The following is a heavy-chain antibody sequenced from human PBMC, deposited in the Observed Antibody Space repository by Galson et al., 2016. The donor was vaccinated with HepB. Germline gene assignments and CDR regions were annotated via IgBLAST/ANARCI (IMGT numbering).Heavy chain of an antibody. V-gene: IGHV4-31*03. Sequence: TLSLTCTVSGDSVSSDVYFWSWIRQHPGKGLEWIGYIYNSGSTYYAPSLRNRVSISVDTSKNQFSLELTSVTAADTAVYFCARRGYPGYDPCFDYWGQGSLVTVSA. J-gene: IGHJ4*02. D-gene: IGHD5-12*01. CDR2: IYNSGST. CDR1: GDSVSSDVYF. CDR3: ARRGYPGYDPCFDY.